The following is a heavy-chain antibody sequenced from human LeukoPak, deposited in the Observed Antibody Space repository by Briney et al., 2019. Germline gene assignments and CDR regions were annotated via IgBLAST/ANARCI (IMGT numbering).Heavy chain of an antibody. V-gene: IGHV4-30-4*01. J-gene: IGHJ6*02. CDR3: ARDPGGGMDV. CDR1: GGSISSGDYY. D-gene: IGHD3-16*01. CDR2: IYYSGST. Sequence: SETLSLTCTVSGGSISSGDYYWSWIRQPPGKGQEWIGYIYYSGSTYYNPSLKSRVTISVDTSKNQFSLKLSSVTAADTAVYYCARDPGGGMDVWGQGTTVTVSS.